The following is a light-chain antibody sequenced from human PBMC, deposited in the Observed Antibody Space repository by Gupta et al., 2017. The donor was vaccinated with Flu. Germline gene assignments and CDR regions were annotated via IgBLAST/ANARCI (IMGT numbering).Light chain of an antibody. CDR2: KAS. CDR1: QSISSW. V-gene: IGKV1-5*03. Sequence: DIQMTQSPSTLSASVGDRVTITCRASQSISSWLAWYQQKPGKAPKLLIYKASSLESGVPSRFSGSGSGTEXTLTISXLQPDDFATYNCQQYNSYSPSSFGXGTKLEIK. CDR3: QQYNSYSPSS. J-gene: IGKJ2*03.